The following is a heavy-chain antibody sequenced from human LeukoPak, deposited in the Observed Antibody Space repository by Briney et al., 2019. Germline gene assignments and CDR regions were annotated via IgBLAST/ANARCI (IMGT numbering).Heavy chain of an antibody. CDR2: INPNSGGT. CDR1: GYTFTGYY. Sequence: ASVKVSCKASGYTFTGYYMHWVRQAPGQGLEWMGWINPNSGGTNYAQKFQGRVTMTRDTSISTAYMELSRLRSDDTAVYYCARDFLGRWLQLNWFDPWGQGTLATVSS. CDR3: ARDFLGRWLQLNWFDP. V-gene: IGHV1-2*02. D-gene: IGHD5-24*01. J-gene: IGHJ5*02.